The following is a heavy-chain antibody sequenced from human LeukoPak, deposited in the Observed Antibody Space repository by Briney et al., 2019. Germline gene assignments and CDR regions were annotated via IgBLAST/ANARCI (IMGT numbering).Heavy chain of an antibody. J-gene: IGHJ6*01. CDR3: VRSTSTYNYYYVMDV. CDR1: GGSLSVYY. Sequence: SETLSLTCAVHGGSLSVYYWGCIRQAPGKGPEWLGEINYRGSSNYNPSLKSRVSFSVDTAKNQFSLTLRAVTAADTAVYYCVRSTSTYNYYYVMDVWGQGTTVTVSS. V-gene: IGHV4-34*01. D-gene: IGHD1-1*01. CDR2: INYRGSS.